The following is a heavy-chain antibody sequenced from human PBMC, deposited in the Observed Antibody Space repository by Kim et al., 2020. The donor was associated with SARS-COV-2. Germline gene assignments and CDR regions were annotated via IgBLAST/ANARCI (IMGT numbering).Heavy chain of an antibody. CDR3: ARDQLREYGMDV. V-gene: IGHV3-33*01. J-gene: IGHJ6*02. Sequence: GGSLRLSCAASGFTFSSYGMHWVRQAPGKGLEWVAVIWYDGSNKYYADSVKGRFTISRDNSKNTLYLQMNSLRAEDTAVYYCARDQLREYGMDVWGQGTTVTVSS. CDR2: IWYDGSNK. CDR1: GFTFSSYG. D-gene: IGHD1-26*01.